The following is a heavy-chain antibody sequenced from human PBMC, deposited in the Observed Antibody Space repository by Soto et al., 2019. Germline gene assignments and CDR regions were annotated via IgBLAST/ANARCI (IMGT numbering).Heavy chain of an antibody. Sequence: QVQLQESGPGLVRPSQTLSLTCTVSGDSISSGGHYWSWIRQHPGKGLEWIGYIDYTGSTYYNPSVKSRVSISVDTSKSDFSLNLSSVTAADTAVYYCARGRLRDRFDYWGQGTLVTVSS. V-gene: IGHV4-31*03. CDR2: IDYTGST. CDR1: GDSISSGGHY. D-gene: IGHD4-17*01. J-gene: IGHJ4*02. CDR3: ARGRLRDRFDY.